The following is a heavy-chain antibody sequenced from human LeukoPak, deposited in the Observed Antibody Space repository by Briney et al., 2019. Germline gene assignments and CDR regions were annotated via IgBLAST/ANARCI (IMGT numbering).Heavy chain of an antibody. Sequence: SETLSLTCTVSGGSVSSGSYYWSWIRQPPGKGLEWIGYIYYSGSTNYNPSLKSRVTISVDTSKNQFSLKLSSVTAADTAVYYCARVSLAHCSSTSCHYDYYYGMDVWGQGTTVTVSS. J-gene: IGHJ6*02. V-gene: IGHV4-61*01. CDR2: IYYSGST. D-gene: IGHD2-2*01. CDR3: ARVSLAHCSSTSCHYDYYYGMDV. CDR1: GGSVSSGSYY.